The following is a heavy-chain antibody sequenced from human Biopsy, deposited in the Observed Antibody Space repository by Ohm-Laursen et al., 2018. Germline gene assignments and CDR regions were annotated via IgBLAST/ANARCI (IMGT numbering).Heavy chain of an antibody. CDR1: GGSVSSGSYY. D-gene: IGHD5-12*01. CDR3: AGRPWPNAFDI. J-gene: IGHJ3*02. Sequence: PSGTLSLTCTVSGGSVSSGSYYWSWIRQPPGKGLEWIGYIYYSGSTNYNPSLKSRVTISVDTSRNQFSLKLSSVTAADTAVYYCAGRPWPNAFDIWGQGTMVTVSS. V-gene: IGHV4-61*01. CDR2: IYYSGST.